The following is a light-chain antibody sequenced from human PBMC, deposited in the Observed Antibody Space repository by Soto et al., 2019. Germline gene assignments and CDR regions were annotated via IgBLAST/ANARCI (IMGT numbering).Light chain of an antibody. Sequence: EIVMTQSPATLSVSPGERATLSCRASQSVSSNLAWYQQKPGQAPRLLIYGASTRATGIPARFSGSGSGTDFTLTISSLQPGDFAVYYCQQFGSSPPRITFGQGTRLEIK. J-gene: IGKJ5*01. CDR3: QQFGSSPPRIT. CDR1: QSVSSN. CDR2: GAS. V-gene: IGKV3-15*01.